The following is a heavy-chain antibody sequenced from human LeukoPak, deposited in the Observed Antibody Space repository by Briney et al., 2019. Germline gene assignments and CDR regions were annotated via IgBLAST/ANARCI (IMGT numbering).Heavy chain of an antibody. J-gene: IGHJ3*02. V-gene: IGHV4-59*01. D-gene: IGHD5-24*01. CDR3: AGRLWRRDGYNLSAFDI. CDR1: GGSISNYY. CDR2: IYYSGGT. Sequence: SETLSLTCTVSGGSISNYYWSWIRQPPGKGLEWIGYIYYSGGTNYNPSLKSRVTISVDTSKNQFSLKLSSVTAADTAVYYCAGRLWRRDGYNLSAFDIWGQGTMVTVSS.